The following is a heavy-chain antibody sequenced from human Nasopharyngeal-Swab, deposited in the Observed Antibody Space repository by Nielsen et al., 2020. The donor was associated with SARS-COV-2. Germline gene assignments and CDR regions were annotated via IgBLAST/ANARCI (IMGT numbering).Heavy chain of an antibody. J-gene: IGHJ4*02. CDR3: ARQQWLVYFDY. V-gene: IGHV4-39*01. CDR2: IYYSGST. Sequence: SETLSLTCTVSGGSISSSSYYWGWIRQPPGKGLEWIGSIYYSGSTYYNPSLKSRVTISVDTSKNQFSMKLSSVTAADTAVYYCARQQWLVYFDYWGQGTLVTVSS. CDR1: GGSISSSSYY. D-gene: IGHD6-19*01.